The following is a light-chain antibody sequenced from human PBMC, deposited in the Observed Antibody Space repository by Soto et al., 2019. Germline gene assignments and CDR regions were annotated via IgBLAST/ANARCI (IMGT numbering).Light chain of an antibody. V-gene: IGKV3-20*01. Sequence: EIVLTQSPGTLSLSPGERATLSCRASQSVRSNYLAWYQQKPGQAPRLLIYGASSRATGIPDRFSGTGSGTDFTLTISSLQPDDFATYYCHQYNYYRPTFGQGTKVDIK. CDR3: HQYNYYRPT. CDR1: QSVRSNY. J-gene: IGKJ1*01. CDR2: GAS.